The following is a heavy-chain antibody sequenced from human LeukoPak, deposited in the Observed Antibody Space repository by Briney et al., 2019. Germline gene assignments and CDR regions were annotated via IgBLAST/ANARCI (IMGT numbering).Heavy chain of an antibody. CDR1: GFTFSSYA. Sequence: GGSLRLSCAASGFTFSSYAMSWVRQAPGKGLEWVSAVSGSGGSTYYADSVKGRFTISRDNSKNTLYLQMNSLRAEDTAVYYCAKRPLYYDFWSGYYDYWGQGTLVTVSS. D-gene: IGHD3-3*01. CDR3: AKRPLYYDFWSGYYDY. CDR2: VSGSGGST. V-gene: IGHV3-23*01. J-gene: IGHJ4*02.